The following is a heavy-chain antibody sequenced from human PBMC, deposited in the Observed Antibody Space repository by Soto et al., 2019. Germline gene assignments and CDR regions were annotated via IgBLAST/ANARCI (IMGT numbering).Heavy chain of an antibody. Sequence: SETLSLTCTVSGGSITSSYWSWIRRPPGQGLEWIAYIYDTGISGYTPSTSYNPSLKSRVTMSVDTSKSQFSLKLTSVTAADTAAYYCARGEDAFFYYGLDVWGQGITVTVSS. V-gene: IGHV4-59*01. J-gene: IGHJ6*02. CDR1: GGSITSSY. CDR2: IYDTGISGYTPST. CDR3: ARGEDAFFYYGLDV.